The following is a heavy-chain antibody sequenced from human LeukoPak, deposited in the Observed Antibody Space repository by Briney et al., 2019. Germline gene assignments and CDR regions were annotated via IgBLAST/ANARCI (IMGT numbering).Heavy chain of an antibody. J-gene: IGHJ4*02. Sequence: GRSLRLSCAASGFTFSDYGMHWVRQAPGKGLEWVALISFDGSNQYYADSVKGRFTIPRDSSKNTLYLQMNSLRADDTAVYYCARGSDPRMGYYFHSWGQGTLVTVSS. D-gene: IGHD1-26*01. V-gene: IGHV3-30*03. CDR1: GFTFSDYG. CDR2: ISFDGSNQ. CDR3: ARGSDPRMGYYFHS.